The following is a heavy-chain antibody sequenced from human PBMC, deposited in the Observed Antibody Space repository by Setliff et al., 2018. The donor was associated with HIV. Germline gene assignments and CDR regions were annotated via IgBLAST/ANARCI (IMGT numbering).Heavy chain of an antibody. CDR2: IENDGTT. CDR1: GFNVNSHY. CDR3: ARETGQFLL. V-gene: IGHV3-66*01. J-gene: IGHJ4*02. Sequence: GGSLRLSCATSGFNVNSHYMNWVRQAPGRGLEWVAGIENDGTTHYADSVKGRFSVSRDMSRNTLYLQMHDLTAEDSALYYCARETGQFLLWGPGTLVTVSS. D-gene: IGHD2-21*01.